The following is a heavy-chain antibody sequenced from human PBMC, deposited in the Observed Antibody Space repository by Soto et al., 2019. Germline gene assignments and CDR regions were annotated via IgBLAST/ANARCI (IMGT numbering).Heavy chain of an antibody. D-gene: IGHD6-19*01. CDR3: AKGNSAVSGTFPRH. J-gene: IGHJ3*01. Sequence: GASVKVSCKASGGTFSSYAISWVRQAPGQGLEWMGGIIPIFGTANYAQKFQGRVTITADESTSTAYMELSSLRSEDTAVYYCAKGNSAVSGTFPRHWGQGTMVTVSS. V-gene: IGHV1-69*13. CDR1: GGTFSSYA. CDR2: IIPIFGTA.